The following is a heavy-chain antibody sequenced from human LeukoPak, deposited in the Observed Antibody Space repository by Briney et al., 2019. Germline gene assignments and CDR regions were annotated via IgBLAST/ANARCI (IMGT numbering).Heavy chain of an antibody. CDR1: GFTFSSYS. Sequence: GGSLRLSCAASGFTFSSYSMNWVRQAPEKGLEWVSSISSSSSYIYYADSVKGRFTISRDNAKNSLYLQMNSLRAEDTAVYYCARVRDGYNYGSNWFDPWGQGTLVTVSS. CDR3: ARVRDGYNYGSNWFDP. D-gene: IGHD5-18*01. V-gene: IGHV3-21*01. J-gene: IGHJ5*02. CDR2: ISSSSSYI.